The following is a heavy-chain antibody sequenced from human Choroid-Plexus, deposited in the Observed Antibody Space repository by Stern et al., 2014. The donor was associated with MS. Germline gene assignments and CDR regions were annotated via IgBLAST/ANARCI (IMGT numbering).Heavy chain of an antibody. D-gene: IGHD5-18*01. V-gene: IGHV3-21*01. CDR1: GFDFSASS. J-gene: IGHJ3*01. Sequence: EVQLEESGGGLVKPGGSLRLSCAASGFDFSASSINWVRQAPGKGLEWLSSISRTSTYIYYADSVKGRFTISRDNAKNSVYLQMNSLRAEDTAVYYCARPIQRDAFDVWGQGTMVTVSS. CDR3: ARPIQRDAFDV. CDR2: ISRTSTYI.